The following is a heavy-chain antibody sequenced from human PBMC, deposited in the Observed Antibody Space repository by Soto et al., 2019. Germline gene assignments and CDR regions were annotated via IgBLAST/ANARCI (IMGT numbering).Heavy chain of an antibody. J-gene: IGHJ6*02. V-gene: IGHV3-33*01. D-gene: IGHD3-10*01. Sequence: QVQLVESGGGVVQPGRSLTPSCAASGFTFSNYGMHWVRQAPGKGLEWVAVILNDGSNRYHADSVKDRFTISRDNSKNTLYLQMNSLRAEDTAVYYCARDDEYSGNGMDVWGQGTTVTVS. CDR1: GFTFSNYG. CDR2: ILNDGSNR. CDR3: ARDDEYSGNGMDV.